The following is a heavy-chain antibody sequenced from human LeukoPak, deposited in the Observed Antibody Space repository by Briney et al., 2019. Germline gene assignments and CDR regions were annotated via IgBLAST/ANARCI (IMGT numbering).Heavy chain of an antibody. D-gene: IGHD3-10*01. CDR2: ISDSGNT. V-gene: IGHV3-23*01. CDR3: AKDQYYGSGSYYFGYFDY. Sequence: GGSLRLSCAASGFTLSSYAMSWVRQAPGKGLEWVSAISDSGNTYHADSVKGRFTISRDSSKNTLFLQMNSLRAEDTAVYYCAKDQYYGSGSYYFGYFDYWGQGTLVTVSS. CDR1: GFTLSSYA. J-gene: IGHJ4*02.